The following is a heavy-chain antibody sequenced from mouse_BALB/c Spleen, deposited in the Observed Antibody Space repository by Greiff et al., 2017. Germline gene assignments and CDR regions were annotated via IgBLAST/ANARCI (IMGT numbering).Heavy chain of an antibody. CDR1: GYTFTSYW. Sequence: QQSCKASGYTFTSYWMHWVKQRPGQGLEWIGEINPSNGRTNYNEKFKSKATLTVDKSSSTAYMQLSSLTSEDSAVYYCARWDRYSYAMDYWGQGTSVTVSS. J-gene: IGHJ4*01. V-gene: IGHV1S81*02. CDR3: ARWDRYSYAMDY. D-gene: IGHD2-14*01. CDR2: INPSNGRT.